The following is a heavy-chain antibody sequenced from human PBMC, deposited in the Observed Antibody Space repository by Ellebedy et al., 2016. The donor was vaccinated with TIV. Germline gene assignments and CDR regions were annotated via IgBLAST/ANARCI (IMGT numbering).Heavy chain of an antibody. D-gene: IGHD1-26*01. V-gene: IGHV3-21*01. J-gene: IGHJ5*02. CDR2: ISSSSNYK. CDR1: GFTFSSYS. CDR3: ARGPSSVGATFNP. Sequence: GGSLRLXXAASGFTFSSYSMNWVRQAPGKGLEWVSSISSSSNYKYYADSVKGRFTISRDNAKNSLYLQMNSLRAEDTAVYYCARGPSSVGATFNPWGQGTLVTVSS.